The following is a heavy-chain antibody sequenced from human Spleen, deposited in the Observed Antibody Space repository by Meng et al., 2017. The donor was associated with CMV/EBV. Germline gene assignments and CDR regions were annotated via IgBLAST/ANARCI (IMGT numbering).Heavy chain of an antibody. CDR3: ARGRDFWSGVGDY. V-gene: IGHV4-59*01. J-gene: IGHJ4*02. CDR2: IYNNGST. D-gene: IGHD3-3*01. CDR1: GVSISNYY. Sequence: SETLSLTCTVSGVSISNYYWIRQPPGKGLEWIGYIYNNGSTNYHPSLKSRVTMSLDTSRNQFSLNLTSVTAADTAVYYCARGRDFWSGVGDYWGQGTLVTVSS.